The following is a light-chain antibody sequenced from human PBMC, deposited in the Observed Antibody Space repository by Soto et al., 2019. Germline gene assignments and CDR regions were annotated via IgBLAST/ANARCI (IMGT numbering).Light chain of an antibody. V-gene: IGKV3-20*01. CDR2: GAS. CDR3: QQYGSSPIT. Sequence: EIVLTQSPGTLSLSPGERSTLSCRASQSFSSTYLAWYQQKPGQAPRLLVYGASSRATCIPDRFSGFGSGTDFTLTISRLEPEDFAVYFCQQYGSSPITFGQGTRLEI. CDR1: QSFSSTY. J-gene: IGKJ5*01.